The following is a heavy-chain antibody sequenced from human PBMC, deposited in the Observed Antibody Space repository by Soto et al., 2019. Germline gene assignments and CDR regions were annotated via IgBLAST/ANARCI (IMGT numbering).Heavy chain of an antibody. CDR2: INSDGSST. CDR1: GFTFSSYW. D-gene: IGHD6-13*01. CDR3: ARDPSSSWYDFPWFDP. V-gene: IGHV3-74*01. J-gene: IGHJ5*02. Sequence: GGSLRLSCAASGFTFSSYWMHWVRQAPGKGLVWVSRINSDGSSTSYADSVKGRFTISRDNAKNTLYLQMNSLRAEDTAVYYCARDPSSSWYDFPWFDPWGQGTLVTSPQ.